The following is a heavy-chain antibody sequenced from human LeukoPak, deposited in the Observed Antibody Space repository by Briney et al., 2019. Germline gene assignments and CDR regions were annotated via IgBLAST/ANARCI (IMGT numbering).Heavy chain of an antibody. J-gene: IGHJ3*02. CDR1: GGSISSYY. CDR3: ARHPGAYDAFDI. D-gene: IGHD7-27*01. CDR2: IYYSGIT. Sequence: SETLSLTCTVSGGSISSYYWNWIRQPPGKGLEWIGYIYYSGITNYNPSLKSRVTISVDTSKSQFSLNLNSVTAADTAVFYCARHPGAYDAFDIWGQGTMVTVSS. V-gene: IGHV4-59*08.